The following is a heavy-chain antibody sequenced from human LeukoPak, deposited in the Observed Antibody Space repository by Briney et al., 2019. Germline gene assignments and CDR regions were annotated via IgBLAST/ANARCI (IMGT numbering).Heavy chain of an antibody. V-gene: IGHV3-23*01. CDR3: AKGAQSSSRWNAFDI. CDR2: LSGSGANT. D-gene: IGHD2-2*01. Sequence: GGSLRLSCAASGFTFSSFAMSWVRQAPGKGLEWVSALSGSGANTYYADSVKGRFTISRDNSENTLYLQMNSLRAEDTAVYYCAKGAQSSSRWNAFDIWGQGTMVTVSS. J-gene: IGHJ3*02. CDR1: GFTFSSFA.